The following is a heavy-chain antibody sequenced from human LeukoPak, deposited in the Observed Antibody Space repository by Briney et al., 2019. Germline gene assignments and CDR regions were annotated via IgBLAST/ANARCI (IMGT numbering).Heavy chain of an antibody. V-gene: IGHV4-34*01. D-gene: IGHD2-2*01. CDR3: ARALGRYCSSTSCYYPQIVFDY. CDR1: GGSFSGYY. J-gene: IGHJ4*02. Sequence: SETLSLTCAVYGGSFSGYYWSWIRQPPGKGLEWIGEINHSGSTNYNPSLKSRVTISVDTSKNQFSLKLSSVTAADTAVYYCARALGRYCSSTSCYYPQIVFDYWGQGTLVTVSS. CDR2: INHSGST.